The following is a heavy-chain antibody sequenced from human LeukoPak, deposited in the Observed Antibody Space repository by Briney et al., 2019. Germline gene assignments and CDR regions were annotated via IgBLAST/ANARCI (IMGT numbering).Heavy chain of an antibody. CDR3: AKDSRGWYLLGY. CDR1: GFTFSSYA. CDR2: ISGSGGST. J-gene: IGHJ4*02. Sequence: GGSLRLSCAASGFTFSSYAMNWVRQAPGKGLEWVSGISGSGGSTYYADSVKGRFTISRDNSKNTLYLQMNSLRAEDTAVYYCAKDSRGWYLLGYWGQGTLVTVSS. V-gene: IGHV3-23*01. D-gene: IGHD6-19*01.